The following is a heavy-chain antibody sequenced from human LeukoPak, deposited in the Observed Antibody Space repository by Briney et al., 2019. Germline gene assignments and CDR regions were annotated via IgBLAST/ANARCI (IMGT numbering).Heavy chain of an antibody. V-gene: IGHV1-69*06. Sequence: GSSVKVSCKASGGTFISYAISWVRQAPGQGLEWMGGIIPIFGTANYAQKFQGRVTITADKSTSTAYMELSSLRSEDTAVYYCARVRRITIFGVVIGRDAFDIWGQGTMVTVSS. CDR3: ARVRRITIFGVVIGRDAFDI. D-gene: IGHD3-3*01. CDR1: GGTFISYA. CDR2: IIPIFGTA. J-gene: IGHJ3*02.